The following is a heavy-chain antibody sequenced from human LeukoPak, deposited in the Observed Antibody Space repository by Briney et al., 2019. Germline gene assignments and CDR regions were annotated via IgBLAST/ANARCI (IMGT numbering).Heavy chain of an antibody. CDR1: GGSFSGYY. V-gene: IGHV4-34*01. CDR3: ARSERYNSGWYFYFDY. Sequence: SETLSLTCAVYGGSFSGYYWSWIRQPPGKGLEWIGEINHSGSTNYNPSLKSRVTISVDTSKNQFSLKLSSVTAADTAVYYCARSERYNSGWYFYFDYWGQGTLVTVSS. J-gene: IGHJ4*02. CDR2: INHSGST. D-gene: IGHD6-19*01.